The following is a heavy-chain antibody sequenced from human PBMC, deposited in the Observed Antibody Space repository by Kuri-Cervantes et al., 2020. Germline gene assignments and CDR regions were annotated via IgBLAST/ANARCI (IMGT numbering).Heavy chain of an antibody. CDR2: ISFDGSNK. CDR1: GFTVSSNY. Sequence: GGSLRLSCAASGFTVSSNYMSWVRQAAGKGLEWVALISFDGSNKYYVDSVKGRFTISRDNSKNTLYLQMNSLRAEDTAVYYCARDYYGPDYWGQGTLVTVSS. J-gene: IGHJ4*02. D-gene: IGHD3-10*01. CDR3: ARDYYGPDY. V-gene: IGHV3-30-3*01.